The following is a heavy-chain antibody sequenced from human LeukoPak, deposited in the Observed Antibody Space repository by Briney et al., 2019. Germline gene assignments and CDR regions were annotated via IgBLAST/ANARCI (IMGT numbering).Heavy chain of an antibody. Sequence: ASVKVSRKASAYTFTCNGINRVRQATGQGLEWMGWMNPNSGNTGYAQKFQGRVTMTRNTSISTAYMELSSLRSEDTAVYYCARGRTGRDGYRRNWFDPWGQGTLVTVSS. CDR1: AYTFTCNG. J-gene: IGHJ5*02. V-gene: IGHV1-8*01. D-gene: IGHD5-24*01. CDR3: ARGRTGRDGYRRNWFDP. CDR2: MNPNSGNT.